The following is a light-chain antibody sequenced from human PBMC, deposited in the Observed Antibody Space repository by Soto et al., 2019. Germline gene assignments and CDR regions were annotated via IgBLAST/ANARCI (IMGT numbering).Light chain of an antibody. CDR3: SLYKSENNYV. J-gene: IGLJ1*01. CDR1: STDFVSYNR. V-gene: IGLV2-18*01. Sequence: QSALTQPPSVSGSPGQSVTISCTGTSTDFVSYNRVSWYQQPPGTAPKLIIYEASNRPSGVPDRFSGSKSGNTASLTISGIQAADEVDYYCSLYKSENNYVFGTGTKVTVL. CDR2: EAS.